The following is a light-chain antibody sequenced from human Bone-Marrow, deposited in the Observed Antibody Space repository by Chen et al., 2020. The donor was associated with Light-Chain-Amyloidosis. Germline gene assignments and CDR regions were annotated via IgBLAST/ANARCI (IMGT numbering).Light chain of an antibody. CDR2: LTS. CDR3: QQYHSAPPTWM. CDR1: QNVLYNSANKNY. J-gene: IGKJ1*01. V-gene: IGKV4-1*01. Sequence: DIVMTQSPDSLAVSPGERATINCKSSQNVLYNSANKNYLAWYQQKPGQPPKLLIYLTSIRASGVPDRFSGSGSGTDFTLTISSLQAEDVAVYYCQQYHSAPPTWMFGQGTKVEIK.